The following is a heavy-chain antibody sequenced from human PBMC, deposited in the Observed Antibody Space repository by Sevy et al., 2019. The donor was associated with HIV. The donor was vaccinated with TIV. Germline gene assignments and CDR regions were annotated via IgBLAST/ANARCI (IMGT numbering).Heavy chain of an antibody. CDR2: NYYRGST. CDR1: GGSISSYY. J-gene: IGHJ3*02. V-gene: IGHV4-59*01. D-gene: IGHD6-13*01. Sequence: SETLSLTCTVSGGSISSYYWSWIRRPPGKGLGWIGYNYYRGSTNYNPSLKSRVTISVDTSKNQFSLKLSSVTAADTAVYYCAREGGIAAAGTLAFDIWGQGTMVTVSS. CDR3: AREGGIAAAGTLAFDI.